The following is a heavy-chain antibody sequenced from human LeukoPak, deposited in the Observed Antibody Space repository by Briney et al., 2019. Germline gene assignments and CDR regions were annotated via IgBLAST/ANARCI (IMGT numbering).Heavy chain of an antibody. D-gene: IGHD2-2*01. Sequence: ASVKVSCKASGYTFTSYAMHWVRQAPGQRLEWMGWINAGNGNTKYSQKFQGRVTLTRDASISTAYMELSSLRSDDTAVYYCARAPMGTAALYWGQGTLVTVSS. CDR2: INAGNGNT. CDR3: ARAPMGTAALY. V-gene: IGHV1-3*01. CDR1: GYTFTSYA. J-gene: IGHJ4*02.